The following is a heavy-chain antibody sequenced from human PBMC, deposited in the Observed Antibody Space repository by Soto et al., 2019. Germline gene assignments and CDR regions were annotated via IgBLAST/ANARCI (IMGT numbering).Heavy chain of an antibody. Sequence: PSETLSLTCAVYGGSFSGYYWSWIRQPPGKGLEWIGEINHSGSTNYNPSLKSRVTISVDTSKNQFSLKLSSVTAADRAVYYCARGLRIILTGYYTGGRTDAFDIWGQGTMVTVSS. J-gene: IGHJ3*02. CDR1: GGSFSGYY. CDR3: ARGLRIILTGYYTGGRTDAFDI. V-gene: IGHV4-34*01. D-gene: IGHD3-9*01. CDR2: INHSGST.